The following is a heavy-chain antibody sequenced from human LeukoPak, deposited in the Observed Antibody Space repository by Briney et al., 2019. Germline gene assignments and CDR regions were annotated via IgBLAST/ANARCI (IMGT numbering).Heavy chain of an antibody. D-gene: IGHD6-19*01. V-gene: IGHV4-59*01. CDR1: GGSISSYY. CDR3: ARDRWGSGWLIFDY. CDR2: IYYSGST. Sequence: PSETLSLTCTVSGGSISSYYWSWIRQPPGKGLEWIGYIYYSGSTNYNPSLKSRVTISVDTSKNQFSLKLSSVTAADTAVYYCARDRWGSGWLIFDYWGQGTLVTVSS. J-gene: IGHJ4*02.